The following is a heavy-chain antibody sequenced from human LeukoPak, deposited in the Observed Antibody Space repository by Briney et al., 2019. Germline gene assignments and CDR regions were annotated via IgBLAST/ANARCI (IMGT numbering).Heavy chain of an antibody. D-gene: IGHD3-16*01. CDR1: GGSISSSSYY. CDR2: IYYSGST. J-gene: IGHJ4*02. Sequence: SETLSLTCTVSGGSISSSSYYWGWIRQPPGKGLERIGSIYYSGSTYYNPSLKSRVTISVDTSKNQFSLKLSSVTAADTAVYYCARLNQGESLDYWGQGTLVTVSS. V-gene: IGHV4-39*01. CDR3: ARLNQGESLDY.